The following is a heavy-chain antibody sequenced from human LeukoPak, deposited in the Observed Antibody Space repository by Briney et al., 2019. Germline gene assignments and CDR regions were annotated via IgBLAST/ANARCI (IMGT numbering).Heavy chain of an antibody. Sequence: SETLSLICAVYGGSFSGYYWSWIRQPPGKGLEWIGEINHSGSTNYNPSLKSRVTISVDTSKNQFSLKLSSVTAADTAVYYCARGYSGSYRHGDSVVNWFDPWGQGTLVTVSS. V-gene: IGHV4-34*01. D-gene: IGHD1-26*01. CDR2: INHSGST. CDR3: ARGYSGSYRHGDSVVNWFDP. J-gene: IGHJ5*02. CDR1: GGSFSGYY.